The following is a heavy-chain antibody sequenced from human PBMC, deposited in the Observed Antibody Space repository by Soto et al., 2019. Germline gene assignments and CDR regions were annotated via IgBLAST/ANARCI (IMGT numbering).Heavy chain of an antibody. CDR3: ARIEYSSSHHFDF. J-gene: IGHJ4*02. Sequence: SETLSLTCAVSGYSISSGYYWGWIRQPPGKGLEWIGSIYHSGSTYYNPSLKSRVTISVDTSKNQFSLKLSSVTAADTAVYYCARIEYSSSHHFDFWGQGTLVTVSS. CDR1: GYSISSGYY. V-gene: IGHV4-38-2*01. D-gene: IGHD6-13*01. CDR2: IYHSGST.